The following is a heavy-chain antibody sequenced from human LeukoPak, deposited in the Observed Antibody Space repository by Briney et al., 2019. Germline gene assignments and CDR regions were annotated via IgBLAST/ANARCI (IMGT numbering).Heavy chain of an antibody. D-gene: IGHD1-20*01. CDR1: GFTFSTYW. CDR2: IKQDGSEK. V-gene: IGHV3-7*01. J-gene: IGHJ6*03. CDR3: ASLSNWSDYYYMDV. Sequence: GGSLRLSCAASGFTFSTYWMSWVRQAPGKGLEWVANIKQDGSEKCYVDSVKGRFTISRDNAKNSQYLQMNSLRAEDTAVYYCASLSNWSDYYYMDVWGKGTTVTVSS.